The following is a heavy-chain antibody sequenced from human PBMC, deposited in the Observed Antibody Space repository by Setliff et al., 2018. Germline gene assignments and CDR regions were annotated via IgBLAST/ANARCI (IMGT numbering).Heavy chain of an antibody. Sequence: GASVEVSCKPSGHTFVTYYIQWVRQLPDQGLEWLGIFNPSDGRAKYAQKFQGRVTMTMDTSAKTMYMELNNLTFEDTAIYYCALGVLNYFDYWGQGALVTGSS. J-gene: IGHJ4*02. V-gene: IGHV1-46*01. CDR3: ALGVLNYFDY. D-gene: IGHD6-13*01. CDR2: FNPSDGRA. CDR1: GHTFVTYY.